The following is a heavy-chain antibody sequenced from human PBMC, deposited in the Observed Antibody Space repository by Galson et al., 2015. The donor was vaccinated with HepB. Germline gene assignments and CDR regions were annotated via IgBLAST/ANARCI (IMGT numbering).Heavy chain of an antibody. V-gene: IGHV4-4*07. CDR2: IFMSGSS. D-gene: IGHD3-10*02. CDR1: GGSINSEY. CDR3: AREPMLPMGFDY. J-gene: IGHJ4*02. Sequence: SETLSLTCTVSGGSINSEYWSWIRQAAGKGPEYIGRIFMSGSSNYNPSLKSRATMSIDTSRSQISLKMKSVTAADTAMYYCAREPMLPMGFDYWGQGILVTVSS.